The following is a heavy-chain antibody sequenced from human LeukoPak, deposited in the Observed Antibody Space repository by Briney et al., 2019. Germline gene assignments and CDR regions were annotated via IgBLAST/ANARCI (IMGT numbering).Heavy chain of an antibody. J-gene: IGHJ4*02. V-gene: IGHV4-4*07. CDR3: ARDGNGSRAFDY. D-gene: IGHD2-15*01. CDR1: VGSISIYY. Sequence: SSETLSLTCSVSVGSISIYYWSWIRQPAGKGLEWIGRIYTSGSTNYNPSLKSRVTISVDKSNNQFSLNLTSVTAADTAVYYCARDGNGSRAFDYWGQGTLVTVFS. CDR2: IYTSGST.